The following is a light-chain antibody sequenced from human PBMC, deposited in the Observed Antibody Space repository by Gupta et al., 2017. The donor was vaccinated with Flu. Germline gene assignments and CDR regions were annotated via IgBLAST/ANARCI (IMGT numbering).Light chain of an antibody. V-gene: IGLV3-25*02. J-gene: IGLJ2*01. CDR2: KDS. CDR3: QSADSSGTYVV. CDR1: ALPKQY. Sequence: SYALTQPPSVSVSPGPTARITCSGDALPKQYAYWYQQKPGQAPVLVIYKDSERHSGIPERFSGSSSGTTVTLTISGVQAEDEADYYCQSADSSGTYVVFGGGTELTVL.